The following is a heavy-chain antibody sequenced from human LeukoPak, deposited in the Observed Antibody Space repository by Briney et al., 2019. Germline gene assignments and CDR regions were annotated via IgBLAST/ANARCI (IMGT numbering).Heavy chain of an antibody. CDR3: AREVRTAAGYYYYGLDV. J-gene: IGHJ6*02. CDR1: GGSISSGGYY. V-gene: IGHV4-61*08. CDR2: IYYSGST. Sequence: SETLSLTCTVSGGSISSGGYYWSWIRQHPGKGLEWIGYIYYSGSTNYNPSLKSRVTISVDTSKNQFSLKLSSVTAADTAVYHCAREVRTAAGYYYYGLDVWGQGTTVTVSS. D-gene: IGHD6-13*01.